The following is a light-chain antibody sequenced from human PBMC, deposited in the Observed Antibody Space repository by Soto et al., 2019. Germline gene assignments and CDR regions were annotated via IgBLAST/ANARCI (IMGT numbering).Light chain of an antibody. CDR3: QHHCTSPQNT. V-gene: IGKV3-20*01. CDR2: AAS. J-gene: IGKJ2*01. Sequence: EIVLTQSPGTLSLSPGESATLSCRASQSLAGSYLAWYQQRPGQAPRLLIYAASTRATGIPDRFSGSVSGTDFSLTISRLEPDDFAVYYCQHHCTSPQNTFGQGTKLEIK. CDR1: QSLAGSY.